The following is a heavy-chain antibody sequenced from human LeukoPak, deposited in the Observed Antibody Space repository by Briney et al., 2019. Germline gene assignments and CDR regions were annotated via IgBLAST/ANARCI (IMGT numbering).Heavy chain of an antibody. CDR3: TTDGMYGDYKSPLDY. CDR1: GFTFSNAW. CDR2: IKSKTDGGTT. D-gene: IGHD4-17*01. Sequence: GGSLRLSCAASGFTFSNAWMSWVRQAPGKGLEWVGRIKSKTDGGTTDYAAPVKGRFTISRDDSKNTLYLQMNSLKTEDTAVYYCTTDGMYGDYKSPLDYRGQGTLVTVSS. V-gene: IGHV3-15*01. J-gene: IGHJ4*02.